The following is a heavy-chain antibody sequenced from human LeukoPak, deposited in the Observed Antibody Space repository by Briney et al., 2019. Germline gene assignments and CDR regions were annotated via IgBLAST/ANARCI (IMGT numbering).Heavy chain of an antibody. CDR1: GFTFSSDS. Sequence: PGGSLRLSCAASGFTFSSDSMNCVRHAPGKGLEWVLSISSSSSYLYYADSVTGRFTISRDNAKNSLYLQMNSLTAEDTAVYYCARGYSSSPGVGYWGQGTLVTVSS. J-gene: IGHJ4*02. CDR2: ISSSSSYL. V-gene: IGHV3-21*01. D-gene: IGHD6-6*01. CDR3: ARGYSSSPGVGY.